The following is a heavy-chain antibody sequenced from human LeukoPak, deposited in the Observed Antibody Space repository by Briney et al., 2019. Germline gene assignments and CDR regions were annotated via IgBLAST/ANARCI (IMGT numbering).Heavy chain of an antibody. CDR2: IYYSGST. J-gene: IGHJ3*02. CDR3: ARLSAAAGLDAFDI. CDR1: GGSISSSSYY. V-gene: IGHV4-61*05. D-gene: IGHD6-13*01. Sequence: SETLSLTCTVSGGSISSSSYYWSWIRQPPGKGLEWIGYIYYSGSTNYNPSLKSRVTISVDTSKNQFSLKLSSVTAADTAVYYCARLSAAAGLDAFDIWGQGTMVTVSS.